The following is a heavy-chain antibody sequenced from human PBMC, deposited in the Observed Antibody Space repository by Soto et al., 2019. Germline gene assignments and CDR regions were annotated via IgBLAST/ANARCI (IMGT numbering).Heavy chain of an antibody. D-gene: IGHD4-17*01. V-gene: IGHV2-5*01. J-gene: IGHJ5*02. CDR1: GFSLSTSGVG. Sequence: SGPTLVKPTQTLTLTCTFSGFSLSTSGVGVGWIRQPPGKALEWLALIYWNDDKRYSPSLKSRLTITKDTSKNQVVLTMTNMDPVDTATYYCAHSTAVTTLDWFDPWGQGTLVTVSS. CDR2: IYWNDDK. CDR3: AHSTAVTTLDWFDP.